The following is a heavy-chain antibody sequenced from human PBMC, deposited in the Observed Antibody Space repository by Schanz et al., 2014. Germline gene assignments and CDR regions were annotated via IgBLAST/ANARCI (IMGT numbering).Heavy chain of an antibody. D-gene: IGHD3-22*01. V-gene: IGHV1-18*01. CDR2: ISAYNGNT. Sequence: QIQLVQSGPEVKKPGATVKVSCKASGYTFTSYGISWVRQAPGQGLEWMGWISAYNGNTKYPQKLQGRVTMTTDTSTSTAYMELRSLRSDDTAVYYCARVHHYDPSGWGYFDYWGQGALVTVSS. CDR3: ARVHHYDPSGWGYFDY. J-gene: IGHJ4*02. CDR1: GYTFTSYG.